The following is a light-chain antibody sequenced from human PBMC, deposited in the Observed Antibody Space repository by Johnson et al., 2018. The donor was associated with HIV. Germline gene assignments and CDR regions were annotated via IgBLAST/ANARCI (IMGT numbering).Light chain of an antibody. CDR2: ENN. V-gene: IGLV1-51*02. CDR3: GTWDGSLSVYV. J-gene: IGLJ1*01. Sequence: QSVLTQPPSVSAAPGQKVTISCSGSSSNIGNNYVSWYQQLPGTAPKLLINENNKRPSGIPARFSGSKSATSATLDITGLQTGDEADYYCGTWDGSLSVYVFGAGTEVTVL. CDR1: SSNIGNNY.